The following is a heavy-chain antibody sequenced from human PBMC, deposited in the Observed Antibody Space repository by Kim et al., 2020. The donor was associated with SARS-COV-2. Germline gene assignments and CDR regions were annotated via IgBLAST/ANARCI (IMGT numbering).Heavy chain of an antibody. J-gene: IGHJ4*02. CDR1: GFTFSSYG. Sequence: GGSLRLSCAASGFTFSSYGMHWVRQAPGKGLEWVAVISYDGSNKYYADSVKGRFTISRDNSKNTLYLQMNSLRAEDTAVYYCARDSPLGYSYGLDYWGQGTLVTVSS. CDR2: ISYDGSNK. V-gene: IGHV3-33*05. D-gene: IGHD5-18*01. CDR3: ARDSPLGYSYGLDY.